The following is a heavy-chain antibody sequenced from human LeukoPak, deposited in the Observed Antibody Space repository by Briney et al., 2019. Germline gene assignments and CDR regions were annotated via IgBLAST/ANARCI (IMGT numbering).Heavy chain of an antibody. D-gene: IGHD6-13*01. V-gene: IGHV1-2*04. CDR3: AREREKTISLERPGIAAAAPQGPFDP. CDR2: INPNSGGT. Sequence: ASVKVSCKASGYTFPGYYMHWVRQAPGQGLEWMGWINPNSGGTNYAQKFQGWVTMTRDTSISTAYMELSRLRSDDTAAYYCAREREKTISLERPGIAAAAPQGPFDPWGQGTLVTVSS. J-gene: IGHJ5*02. CDR1: GYTFPGYY.